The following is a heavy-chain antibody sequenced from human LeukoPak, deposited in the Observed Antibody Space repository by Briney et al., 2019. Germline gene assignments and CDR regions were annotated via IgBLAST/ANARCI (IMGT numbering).Heavy chain of an antibody. CDR3: ARVGSSGYNY. CDR1: VYTFTSYY. J-gene: IGHJ4*02. D-gene: IGHD3-22*01. V-gene: IGHV1-46*01. CDR2: INPSGGST. Sequence: ASVKVSCKSSVYTFTSYYMHWVRHAPGQGLEWRGIINPSGGSTSYAQKFQGRVTMTRDTSTSTVYMELSSLRSEDTAVYYCARVGSSGYNYWGQGTLVTVSS.